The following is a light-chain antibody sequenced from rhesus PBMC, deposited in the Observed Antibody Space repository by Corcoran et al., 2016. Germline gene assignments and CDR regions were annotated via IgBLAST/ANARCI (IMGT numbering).Light chain of an antibody. V-gene: IGKV1-33*02. CDR1: QGISNW. CDR3: QQHNSKPLT. CDR2: AAS. Sequence: DIQMTQSPSSLSASVGDRVTITCQASQGISNWLAWYQQKPGKAPKLLINAASSLQRGVPSRVSGSGSGTEFTLTIRSLQPEDFATYYCQQHNSKPLTFGGGTKVEIK. J-gene: IGKJ4*01.